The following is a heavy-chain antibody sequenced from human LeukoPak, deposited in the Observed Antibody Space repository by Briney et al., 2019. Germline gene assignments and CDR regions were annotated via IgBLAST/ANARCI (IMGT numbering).Heavy chain of an antibody. J-gene: IGHJ4*02. V-gene: IGHV7-4-1*02. D-gene: IGHD5-18*01. CDR1: GYTFTGYY. CDR3: GRDPKLGIRGYTYGYIDF. CDR2: INTNTGNP. Sequence: ASVMVSCKASGYTFTGYYMHWVRQAPGQGLEWMGWINTNTGNPTYAQGFFTGRYVFSLDTSVNTAYLQITGLKADDTAVYYCGRDPKLGIRGYTYGYIDFWGQGTLVTVAS.